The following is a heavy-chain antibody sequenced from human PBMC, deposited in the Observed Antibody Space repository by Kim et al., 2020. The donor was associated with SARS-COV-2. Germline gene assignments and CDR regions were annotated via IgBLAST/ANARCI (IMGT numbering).Heavy chain of an antibody. V-gene: IGHV3-21*01. D-gene: IGHD1-1*01. CDR2: ISRTGTYI. Sequence: GGSLRLSCATSEFTFSSYSMNWVRQAPGKGLEWVSSISRTGTYIYYADSVKGRFTISRDNARNSLYLQMNSLRDEDTALYYCARGLDLDVTCVDSWGQGT. CDR1: EFTFSSYS. J-gene: IGHJ4*02. CDR3: ARGLDLDVTCVDS.